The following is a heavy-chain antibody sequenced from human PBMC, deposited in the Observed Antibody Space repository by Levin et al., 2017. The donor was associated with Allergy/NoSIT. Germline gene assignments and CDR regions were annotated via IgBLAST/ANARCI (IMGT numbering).Heavy chain of an antibody. Sequence: ASVKVSCTASGYTFTVYYFHWMRQAPGQGLEWMGWINPKNGDTRYEENFQGRVTMARDTSINTIYMELSSLRSDDTAMYYCARERGDAYDFWGQGTMVTVSS. V-gene: IGHV1-2*02. CDR3: ARERGDAYDF. CDR2: INPKNGDT. J-gene: IGHJ3*01. CDR1: GYTFTVYY.